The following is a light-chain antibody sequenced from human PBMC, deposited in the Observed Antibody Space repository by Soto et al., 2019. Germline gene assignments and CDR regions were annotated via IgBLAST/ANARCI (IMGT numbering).Light chain of an antibody. V-gene: IGLV4-69*01. CDR2: LNSDGSH. Sequence: QLVLTQSPSASASLRASVKLTCTLSSGHSSYAIAWHQQQPEKGPRYLMKLNSDGSHSKGDGIPDRFSGSSSGAERYLTISSLQSEDEADYYCQTWGTGIHYVFGTGTKVTVL. J-gene: IGLJ1*01. CDR1: SGHSSYA. CDR3: QTWGTGIHYV.